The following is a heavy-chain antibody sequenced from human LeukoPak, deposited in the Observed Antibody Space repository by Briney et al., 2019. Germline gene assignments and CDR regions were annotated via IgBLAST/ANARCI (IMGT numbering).Heavy chain of an antibody. CDR2: ISAYNGNT. J-gene: IGHJ6*02. CDR1: GYTFTSYG. V-gene: IGHV1-18*01. D-gene: IGHD2-2*03. Sequence: GASVKVSCKASGYTFTSYGISWVRQAPGQGLEWMGWISAYNGNTNYAQKLQGRVTMTTDTSTSTAYMELRSLRSDDTAVYYCARGGALYGYCSSTSCHPYYYYGMDVWGQGTTVTVSS. CDR3: ARGGALYGYCSSTSCHPYYYYGMDV.